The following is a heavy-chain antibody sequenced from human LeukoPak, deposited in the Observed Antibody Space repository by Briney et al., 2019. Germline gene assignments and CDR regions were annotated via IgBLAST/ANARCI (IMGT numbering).Heavy chain of an antibody. Sequence: SETLSLTCTVSGGSISSSSYYWSWIRQPAGKGLEWIGRIYTSGSTNYNPSLKSRVTISVDTSKNQFSLKLSSVTAADTAVYYCARLEFIGGYYYMDVWGKGTTVTVSS. CDR2: IYTSGST. CDR1: GGSISSSSYY. V-gene: IGHV4-61*02. J-gene: IGHJ6*03. CDR3: ARLEFIGGYYYMDV. D-gene: IGHD2-15*01.